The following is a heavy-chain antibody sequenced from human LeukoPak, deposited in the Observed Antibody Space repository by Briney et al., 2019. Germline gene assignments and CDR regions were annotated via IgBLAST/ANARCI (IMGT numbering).Heavy chain of an antibody. CDR1: GGSISSSSYY. Sequence: SETLSLTCTVSGGSISSSSYYWGWIRQPPGKGLEWIGYIYYSGSTNYNPSPKSRVTISVDTSKNQFSLKLSSVTAADTAVYYCARDQVWDCSGGSCYHNWFDPWGQGTLVTVSS. V-gene: IGHV4-61*01. J-gene: IGHJ5*02. CDR2: IYYSGST. D-gene: IGHD2-15*01. CDR3: ARDQVWDCSGGSCYHNWFDP.